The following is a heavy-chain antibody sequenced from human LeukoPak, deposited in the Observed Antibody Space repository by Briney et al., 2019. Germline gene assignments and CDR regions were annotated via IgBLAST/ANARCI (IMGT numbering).Heavy chain of an antibody. CDR3: ARDTYGDYPLDY. CDR2: INPNSGGT. D-gene: IGHD4-17*01. V-gene: IGHV1-2*02. CDR1: GYTFTGYY. Sequence: ASVKVSCKASGYTFTGYYMHWVRQAPGQGLEWMGWINPNSGGTNYAQKFQGRVTMTRDTSISTAYMELSRLRSDDTAVYYCARDTYGDYPLDYWGQGTLVTISS. J-gene: IGHJ4*02.